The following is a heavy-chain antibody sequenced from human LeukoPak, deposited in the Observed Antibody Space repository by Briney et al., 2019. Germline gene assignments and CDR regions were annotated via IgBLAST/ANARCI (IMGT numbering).Heavy chain of an antibody. J-gene: IGHJ5*02. D-gene: IGHD3-3*01. V-gene: IGHV3-21*01. CDR2: ISSSSSYI. CDR3: ARDYDFWSGYSYNWFHP. CDR1: GFTFSSYS. Sequence: PGGSLRLSCAASGFTFSSYSMNWVRQAPGKGPERVSYISSSSSYIYYADTVKGRFTISRDNAKNSLYLQMNSLRAEDTAVYYCARDYDFWSGYSYNWFHPWGQGTLVTVSS.